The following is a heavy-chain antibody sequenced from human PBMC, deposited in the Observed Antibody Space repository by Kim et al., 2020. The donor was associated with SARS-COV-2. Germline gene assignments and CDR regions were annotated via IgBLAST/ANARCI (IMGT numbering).Heavy chain of an antibody. Sequence: GGSLRLSCAASGFTFSSYEMNWVRQAPGKGLEWVSYISSSGSTIYYADSVKGRFTISRDNAKNSLYLQMNSLRAEDTAVYYCARGITMIAGSWFDPWGQGTLVTVSS. CDR1: GFTFSSYE. D-gene: IGHD3-22*01. J-gene: IGHJ5*02. CDR3: ARGITMIAGSWFDP. CDR2: ISSSGSTI. V-gene: IGHV3-48*03.